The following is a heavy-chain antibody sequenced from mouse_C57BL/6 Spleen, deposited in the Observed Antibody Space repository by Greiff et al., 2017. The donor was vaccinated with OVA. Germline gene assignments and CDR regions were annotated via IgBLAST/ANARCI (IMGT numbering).Heavy chain of an antibody. Sequence: QVQLQQPGAELVKPGASVKLSCKASGYTFTSYWMHWVKQRPGQGLEWIGMIHPNSGSTNYNEKFKSKATLTVDKSSSTAYMQLSSLTSEDSAVYYCAKEGVYYDYDEDYWGQGTTLTVSS. CDR1: GYTFTSYW. J-gene: IGHJ2*01. D-gene: IGHD2-4*01. V-gene: IGHV1-64*01. CDR2: IHPNSGST. CDR3: AKEGVYYDYDEDY.